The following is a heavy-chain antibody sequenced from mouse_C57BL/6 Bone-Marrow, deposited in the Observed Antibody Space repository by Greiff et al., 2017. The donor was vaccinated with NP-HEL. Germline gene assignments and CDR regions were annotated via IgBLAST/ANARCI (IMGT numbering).Heavy chain of an antibody. CDR3: ATQGHSSGLSWFAY. Sequence: VQLQQPGAELVKPGASVKMSCKASGYTFTSYWITWVKQRPGQGLEWIGDIYPGSGSTNYNEKFKSKATLTVDTSSSTAYMQLSSLTSEDSAVYYGATQGHSSGLSWFAYWGQGTLVTVSA. V-gene: IGHV1-55*01. D-gene: IGHD3-1*01. J-gene: IGHJ3*01. CDR1: GYTFTSYW. CDR2: IYPGSGST.